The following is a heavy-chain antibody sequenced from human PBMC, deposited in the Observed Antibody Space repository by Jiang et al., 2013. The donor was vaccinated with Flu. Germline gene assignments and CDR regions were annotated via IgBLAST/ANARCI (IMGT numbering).Heavy chain of an antibody. D-gene: IGHD4-11*01. CDR1: GYTFSSYG. J-gene: IGHJ6*02. CDR3: ARRTLTTAKRSYGMDV. Sequence: GAEVKKPGASVKVSCTASGYTFSSYGISWVRQAPGQGLEWMGWVSGFNGDATYAQKIQGRVTMTTDTPTSTAYLELRSLRSDDTAVYYCARRTLTTAKRSYGMDVWGQGTTVTVSS. V-gene: IGHV1-18*01. CDR2: VSGFNGDA.